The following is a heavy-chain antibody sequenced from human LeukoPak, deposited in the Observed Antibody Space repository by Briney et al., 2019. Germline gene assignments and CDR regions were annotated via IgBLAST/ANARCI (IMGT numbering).Heavy chain of an antibody. D-gene: IGHD4-17*01. Sequence: GASVKVSCKASGGTFSSYTIRWVRQAPGQGLEWVGRIIPILGIAKYAQKLQGRDTITADKSTSTAYMELSSLRSEDTAVYYCARDSSDYGDPLDAFDIWGQGTMVTVSS. J-gene: IGHJ3*02. CDR3: ARDSSDYGDPLDAFDI. CDR1: GGTFSSYT. CDR2: IIPILGIA. V-gene: IGHV1-69*04.